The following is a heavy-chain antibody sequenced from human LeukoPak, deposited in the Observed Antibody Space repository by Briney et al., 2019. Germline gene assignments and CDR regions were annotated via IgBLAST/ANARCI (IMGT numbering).Heavy chain of an antibody. Sequence: ASETLSLTCAVYGGSFSGYYWSWIRQPPGKGLEWIGYIDHSGSTNYNPSLKSRVSISSDTSKNQFSLELSSVTAADTAVYYCARLKATVSIHAYFDSWGQGTLVTVSS. D-gene: IGHD4-17*01. V-gene: IGHV4-59*01. CDR1: GGSFSGYY. CDR2: IDHSGST. J-gene: IGHJ4*02. CDR3: ARLKATVSIHAYFDS.